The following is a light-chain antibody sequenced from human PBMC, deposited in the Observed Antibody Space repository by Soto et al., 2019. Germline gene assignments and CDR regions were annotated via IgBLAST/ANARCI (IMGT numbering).Light chain of an antibody. V-gene: IGLV2-18*02. J-gene: IGLJ2*01. Sequence: QLVLTQPPSVSGSPGQSVTISCTGTSSDVGTYNRVSWYQQPPGTAPRLMIYEVSNRPSGVPDRFSGSKSGNTASLTISGLQPEDEADYYCSSYTSTTTFVIFGGGTKLTVL. CDR1: SSDVGTYNR. CDR3: SSYTSTTTFVI. CDR2: EVS.